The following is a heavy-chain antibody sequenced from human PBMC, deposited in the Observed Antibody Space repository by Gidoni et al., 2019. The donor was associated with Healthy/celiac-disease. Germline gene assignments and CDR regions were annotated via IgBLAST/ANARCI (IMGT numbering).Heavy chain of an antibody. CDR3: GVFWSGMVDY. D-gene: IGHD3-3*01. J-gene: IGHJ4*02. V-gene: IGHV4-39*01. Sequence: QLQLQQSGPGLVQPSETRSLTCTDSGGSISSSSYYWGWIRQPPGEGLEWIGSIYYSGSTYYSPSRKGLVTIAVDTSKNQFSLKLSSVTAADTAVYCCGVFWSGMVDYWGQGTLVTVSS. CDR2: IYYSGST. CDR1: GGSISSSSYY.